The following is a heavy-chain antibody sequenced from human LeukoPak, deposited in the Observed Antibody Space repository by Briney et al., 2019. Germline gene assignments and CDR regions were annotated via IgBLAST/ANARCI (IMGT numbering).Heavy chain of an antibody. Sequence: WASVKVSCKASGYTFTGYYMHWVRQAPGQGLEWMGWINPNSGGTSYAQKFQGRVTMTRDMSTSTVYMELSSLRSEDTAVYYCAIPSGGDYGYYYMDVWGKGTTVTVSS. CDR2: INPNSGGT. CDR3: AIPSGGDYGYYYMDV. J-gene: IGHJ6*03. CDR1: GYTFTGYY. D-gene: IGHD3-10*01. V-gene: IGHV1-2*02.